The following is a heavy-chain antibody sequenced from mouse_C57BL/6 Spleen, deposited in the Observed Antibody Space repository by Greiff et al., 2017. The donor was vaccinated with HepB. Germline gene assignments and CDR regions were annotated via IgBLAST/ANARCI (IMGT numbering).Heavy chain of an antibody. J-gene: IGHJ4*01. Sequence: VQLKESGPGLVKPSQSLSLTCSVTGYSITSGYYWNWIRQFPGNKLEWMGYISYDGSNNYNPSLKNRISITRDTSKNQFFLKLNSVTTEDTATYYCAREGAYYGAMDYWGQGTSVTVSS. V-gene: IGHV3-6*01. CDR2: ISYDGSN. CDR1: GYSITSGYY. D-gene: IGHD2-10*01. CDR3: AREGAYYGAMDY.